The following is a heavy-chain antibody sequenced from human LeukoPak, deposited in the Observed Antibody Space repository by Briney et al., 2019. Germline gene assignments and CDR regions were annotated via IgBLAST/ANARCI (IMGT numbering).Heavy chain of an antibody. V-gene: IGHV3-23*01. D-gene: IGHD4-17*01. CDR2: ISGSGGST. CDR3: AKYPDYGDYGNDY. Sequence: GGPLRLSCAASGFTFSSYAMSWVRQAPGRGRGWGSAISGSGGSTYYADSVKGRFTISRDNSKNTLYLQMNSLRAEDTAVYYCAKYPDYGDYGNDYWGQGTLVTVTS. J-gene: IGHJ4*02. CDR1: GFTFSSYA.